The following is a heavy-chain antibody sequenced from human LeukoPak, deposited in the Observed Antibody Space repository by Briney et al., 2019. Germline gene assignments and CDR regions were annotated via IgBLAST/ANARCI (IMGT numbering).Heavy chain of an antibody. Sequence: SETLSLTCSVSGGSIISYYWSWIRQPPGKGLEWIGYFHNTGGTNYNPYVKSRVTISVDTSKNQVSLKMTSVTAADTAVYYCATNRPVGGAYWGSFDIWDQGALVTVSS. CDR1: GGSIISYY. V-gene: IGHV4-59*01. CDR2: FHNTGGT. D-gene: IGHD2-8*02. CDR3: ATNRPVGGAYWGSFDI. J-gene: IGHJ3*02.